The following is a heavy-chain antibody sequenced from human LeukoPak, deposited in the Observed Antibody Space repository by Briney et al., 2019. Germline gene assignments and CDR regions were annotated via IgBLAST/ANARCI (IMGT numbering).Heavy chain of an antibody. Sequence: ASVKVSCKASGGTFSSYAISWVRQAPGQGLEWMGGIIPIFGTANYAQKFQGRVTITADESTSTAYMELSSLRSEDTAVYYCAREGFTMVRGRHWFDPWGQGTLVTVSS. J-gene: IGHJ5*02. V-gene: IGHV1-69*13. CDR1: GGTFSSYA. D-gene: IGHD3-10*01. CDR2: IIPIFGTA. CDR3: AREGFTMVRGRHWFDP.